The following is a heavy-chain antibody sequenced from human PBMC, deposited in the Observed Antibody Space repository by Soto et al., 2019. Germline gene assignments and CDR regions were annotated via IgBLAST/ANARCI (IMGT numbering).Heavy chain of an antibody. CDR2: INDSGTT. J-gene: IGHJ4*02. CDR1: GGSLSGYY. V-gene: IGHV4-34*01. CDR3: ARGAGRGY. D-gene: IGHD1-26*01. Sequence: QVQLQQWGAGLLKPSETLSLTCAIYGGSLSGYYWSWIRQSPGKGLEWIGEINDSGTTNYNPSLKSRVTMPVHTSKKQFSLKLTSVTAADTAVYYCARGAGRGYWGQGTLVTVSS.